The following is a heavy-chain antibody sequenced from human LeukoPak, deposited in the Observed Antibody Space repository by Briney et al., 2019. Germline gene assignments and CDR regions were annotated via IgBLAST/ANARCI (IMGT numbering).Heavy chain of an antibody. CDR2: MNPNSGNT. V-gene: IGHV1-8*01. CDR3: ARRSTVTTGWDYYYYYMDV. J-gene: IGHJ6*03. CDR1: GYTFTSYD. D-gene: IGHD4-17*01. Sequence: ASVKVSCKASGYTFTSYDINWVRQATGQGLEWMGWMNPNSGNTGYAQKFQGRVTITADKSTSTAYMELSSLRSEDTAVYYCARRSTVTTGWDYYYYYMDVWGKGTTVTVSS.